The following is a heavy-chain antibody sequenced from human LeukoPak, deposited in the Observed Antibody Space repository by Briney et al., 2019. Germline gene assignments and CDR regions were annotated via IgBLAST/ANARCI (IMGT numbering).Heavy chain of an antibody. V-gene: IGHV3-30*18. CDR2: ISYDGSNK. J-gene: IGHJ5*02. Sequence: GRSLRLSCTASGFTSSNYGIHWVRQAPGKGLEWVAVISYDGSNKYYADSVKGRFTISRDNSENTLYLQMNSLRPEDTAVYYCAKDLGEGSSWLMGWFDPWGQGTLVTVSS. D-gene: IGHD6-13*01. CDR3: AKDLGEGSSWLMGWFDP. CDR1: GFTSSNYG.